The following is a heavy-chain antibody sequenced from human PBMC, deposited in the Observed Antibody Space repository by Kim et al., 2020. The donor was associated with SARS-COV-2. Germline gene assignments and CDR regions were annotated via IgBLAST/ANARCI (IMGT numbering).Heavy chain of an antibody. CDR3: TRGLHLWSGVDV. CDR2: IGTSGET. CDR1: GFTFGGHD. V-gene: IGHV3-13*04. Sequence: GGSLRLSCAASGFTFGGHDMHWVRQVTGKGLEWVAAIGTSGETFYAASVKGRFIITRENGENSLFRQMDSLGVGDTATDYCTRGLHLWSGVDVWGRGTMVTVSS. D-gene: IGHD2-21*01. J-gene: IGHJ6*02.